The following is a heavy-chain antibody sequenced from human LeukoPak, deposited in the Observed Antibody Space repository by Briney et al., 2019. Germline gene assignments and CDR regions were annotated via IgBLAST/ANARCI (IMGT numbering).Heavy chain of an antibody. CDR1: GGSITGYY. Sequence: SETLSLTCTVSGGSITGYYWSWIRQPPGKGLEWIGYVFYSGTTLYNPSVKSRVTMSVDTSKNQFSLKLNSMTAADTAVYYCAGHVSAAAGGRWGQGTLVTVSS. V-gene: IGHV4-59*12. J-gene: IGHJ4*02. CDR2: VFYSGTT. D-gene: IGHD6-13*01. CDR3: AGHVSAAAGGR.